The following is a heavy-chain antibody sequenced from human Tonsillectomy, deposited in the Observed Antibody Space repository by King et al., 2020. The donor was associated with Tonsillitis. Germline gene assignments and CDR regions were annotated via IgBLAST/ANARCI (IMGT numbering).Heavy chain of an antibody. CDR3: ATSRYYYDSSAYSRFDY. J-gene: IGHJ4*02. Sequence: VQLVESGGGLVQPGGSLRLSCAASGFTFSTYGVSWVRQAPGKGLEWVSAVSGGGGSTYYADSVKGRFTISRDNSKNTLYLQMNSLRAEDTAVYYCATSRYYYDSSAYSRFDYWGQGTLVTVSS. V-gene: IGHV3-23*04. CDR1: GFTFSTYG. CDR2: VSGGGGST. D-gene: IGHD3-22*01.